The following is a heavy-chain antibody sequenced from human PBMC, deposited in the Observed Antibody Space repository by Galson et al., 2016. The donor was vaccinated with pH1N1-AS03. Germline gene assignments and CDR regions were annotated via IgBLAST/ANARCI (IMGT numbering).Heavy chain of an antibody. D-gene: IGHD3-10*01. CDR1: GYTLSELS. CDR3: ASKSPGDGYYFDD. CDR2: LHPEDDKK. Sequence: SVKVSCKVSGYTLSELSMYWVRQAPGKGLEWLGGLHPEDDKKIYAQRFQGRITMTEDKSTDTAYMELSSLTSEDTATYYCASKSPGDGYYFDDWGQGTLVTVRS. V-gene: IGHV1-24*01. J-gene: IGHJ4*02.